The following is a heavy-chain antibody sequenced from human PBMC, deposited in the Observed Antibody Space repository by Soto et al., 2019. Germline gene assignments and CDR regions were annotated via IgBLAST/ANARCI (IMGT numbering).Heavy chain of an antibody. Sequence: SETLSLTCTVSGGSISSGDYYWSWIRQLPGKDLEWIAYIYYNGNTYYTPSLKSRATISLDTSRNQFFLNLNSVTAADTAVYYCARLGFEYDTSTPYYNVLHYYGVDVWGQGTTVTVS. CDR3: ARLGFEYDTSTPYYNVLHYYGVDV. J-gene: IGHJ6*02. CDR2: IYYNGNT. D-gene: IGHD3-9*01. CDR1: GGSISSGDYY. V-gene: IGHV4-31*03.